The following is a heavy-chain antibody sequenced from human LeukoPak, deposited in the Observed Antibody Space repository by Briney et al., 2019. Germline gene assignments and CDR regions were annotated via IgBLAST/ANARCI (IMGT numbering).Heavy chain of an antibody. CDR2: ISGSGGST. CDR1: GFTFSSYG. CDR3: AKDRTSRKWFGELSDY. Sequence: PGGSLRLSCAASGFTFSSYGMSWVRQAPGKGLEWVSAISGSGGSTYYADSVKGRFTISRDNSKNTLYLQMNSLRADDTAVYYCAKDRTSRKWFGELSDYWGQGTLVTVSS. D-gene: IGHD3-10*01. V-gene: IGHV3-23*01. J-gene: IGHJ4*02.